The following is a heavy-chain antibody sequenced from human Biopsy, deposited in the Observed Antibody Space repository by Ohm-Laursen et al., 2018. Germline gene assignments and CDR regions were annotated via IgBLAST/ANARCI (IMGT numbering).Heavy chain of an antibody. CDR3: ATPFQYYDSWGGYPPFDH. J-gene: IGHJ4*02. V-gene: IGHV1-69*10. Sequence: EASVKVSCKASGGTFSNYAISWVRQAPGEGLEWMGGIIAVSGLVNYAPKFQGRVSITADKSTTTAYMELSNLKSEDTAVYYCATPFQYYDSWGGYPPFDHWGQETLVTVSS. D-gene: IGHD3-3*01. CDR1: GGTFSNYA. CDR2: IIAVSGLV.